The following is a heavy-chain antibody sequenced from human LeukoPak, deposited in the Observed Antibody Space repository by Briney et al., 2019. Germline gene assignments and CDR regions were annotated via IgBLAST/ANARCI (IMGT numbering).Heavy chain of an antibody. CDR1: AGSISSSSYS. D-gene: IGHD6-13*01. Sequence: PSETLSLTCTVSAGSISSSSYSWRWIRQPPGKGLEWIASFYYRGSTYYNPSIKSRITIAVDTSNYQFSRKLSSVNAADQAVYYCARGYSSSWYYFDNWGRGTLVTVSS. J-gene: IGHJ4*02. CDR3: ARGYSSSWYYFDN. V-gene: IGHV4-39*07. CDR2: FYYRGST.